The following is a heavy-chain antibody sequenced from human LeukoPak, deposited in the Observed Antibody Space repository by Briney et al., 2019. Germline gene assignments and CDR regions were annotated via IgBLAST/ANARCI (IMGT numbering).Heavy chain of an antibody. CDR3: AKDRSDFWSGYYSFRGYFDY. V-gene: IGHV3-23*01. CDR1: GFTFSSYA. Sequence: GGSLRLSCAASGFTFSSYATSWVRQAPGKGLEWVSAISGSGGSTYYADSVKGRFTISRDNSKNTLYLQMNSLRAEDTAVYYCAKDRSDFWSGYYSFRGYFDYWGQGTLVTVSS. CDR2: ISGSGGST. J-gene: IGHJ4*02. D-gene: IGHD3-3*01.